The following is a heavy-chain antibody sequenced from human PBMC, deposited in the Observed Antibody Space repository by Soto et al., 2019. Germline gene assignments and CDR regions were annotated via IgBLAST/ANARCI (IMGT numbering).Heavy chain of an antibody. J-gene: IGHJ5*02. CDR1: GFTFTTHA. CDR3: ARDWRTAGTTGWFDP. D-gene: IGHD6-13*01. V-gene: IGHV3-30*04. Sequence: QVQVVESGGGVVQPGRSLRLSCAASGFTFTTHAMHWVRQAPGSWLEWVAIISYDGTYKDYADSVKGRITISRDNSENTVYLQMSSLRPEDTAVYYCARDWRTAGTTGWFDPWGQGSLVTVSS. CDR2: ISYDGTYK.